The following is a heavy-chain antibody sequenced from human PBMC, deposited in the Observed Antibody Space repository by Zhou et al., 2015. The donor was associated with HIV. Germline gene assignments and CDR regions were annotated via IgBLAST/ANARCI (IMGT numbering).Heavy chain of an antibody. CDR3: ARSSYCSSTSCKSPTYYYGMDV. Sequence: QVQLVQSGAEVKKPGSSVKVSCKASGGTFSSYAISWVRQAPGQGLEWMGGIIPIFGTANYAQKFQGRVTITADESTSTAYMELSSLRSEDTAVYYCARSSYCSSTSCKSPTYYYGMDVWGQGTTVTVSS. J-gene: IGHJ6*02. CDR2: IIPIFGTA. V-gene: IGHV1-69*12. CDR1: GGTFSSYA. D-gene: IGHD2-2*01.